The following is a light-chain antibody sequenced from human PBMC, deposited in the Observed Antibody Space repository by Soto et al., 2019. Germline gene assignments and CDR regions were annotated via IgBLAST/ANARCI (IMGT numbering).Light chain of an antibody. CDR3: QEYGSSRT. CDR2: GAP. J-gene: IGKJ1*01. CDR1: QSVSSNY. Sequence: EIVLTQYPGTLSLSPGERATLSCRASQSVSSNYLAWYQHKPGQAPRLLVYGAPSRATGIPDRFSGSGSGTDFTLTISRLEPEDCALYYCQEYGSSRTFGRGTKVEIK. V-gene: IGKV3-20*01.